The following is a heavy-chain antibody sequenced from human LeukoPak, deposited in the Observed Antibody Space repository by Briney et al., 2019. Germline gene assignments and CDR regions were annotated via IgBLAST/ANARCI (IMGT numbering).Heavy chain of an antibody. CDR3: ARGGTGVFDPDAFDI. J-gene: IGHJ3*02. D-gene: IGHD3-9*01. CDR1: GFTFSSYA. Sequence: GGSLRLSCAASGFTFSSYAMHWVRQAPGKGLEWVAVISYDGYNKYYADSVKGRFTISRDNSKNSLYLQMNSLIAEDTAVYHCARGGTGVFDPDAFDIWGQGTMVTVSS. CDR2: ISYDGYNK. V-gene: IGHV3-30-3*01.